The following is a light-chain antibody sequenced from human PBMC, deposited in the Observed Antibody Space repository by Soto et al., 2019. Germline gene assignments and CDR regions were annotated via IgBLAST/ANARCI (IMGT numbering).Light chain of an antibody. CDR1: QSVSSH. CDR2: EAS. V-gene: IGKV3-11*01. J-gene: IGKJ4*01. Sequence: EIVLTQSPATLSLSPGERATLSCRASQSVSSHLAWYQQKPGQAPRLLIYEASNRATGIPARFSGSGSGTDFTLTISSLEPEDFAVYYCQQRSNWPRITFGGGTKVDIK. CDR3: QQRSNWPRIT.